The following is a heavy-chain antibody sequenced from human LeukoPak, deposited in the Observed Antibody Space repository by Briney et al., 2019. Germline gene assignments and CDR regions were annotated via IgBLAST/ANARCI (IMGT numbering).Heavy chain of an antibody. J-gene: IGHJ4*02. D-gene: IGHD3-10*01. CDR1: GFTFDDYA. CDR2: ISSSSSYI. CDR3: ARMYYGSGSYRGGFDY. Sequence: GRSLRLSCAASGFTFDDYAMHWVRQPPGKGLAWDSSISSSSSYIYYADSVKGRFTISRDNAKNSLYLQMNSLRAEDTALYYCARMYYGSGSYRGGFDYWGQGTLVTVSS. V-gene: IGHV3-21*01.